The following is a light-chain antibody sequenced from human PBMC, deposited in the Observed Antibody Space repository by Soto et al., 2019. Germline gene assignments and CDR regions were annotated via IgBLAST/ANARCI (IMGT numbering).Light chain of an antibody. CDR1: SSDVGGYNY. V-gene: IGLV2-14*01. Sequence: QSVLTQPASVSGSPGQSITISCTGTSSDVGGYNYVSWYQQHPGKAPKLMIYDVSNRPSGVSNRFPGSKSGNTASLTIFGLQAEDEADYYCSSYTSSSTPLVFGTGTKVTVL. CDR3: SSYTSSSTPLV. CDR2: DVS. J-gene: IGLJ1*01.